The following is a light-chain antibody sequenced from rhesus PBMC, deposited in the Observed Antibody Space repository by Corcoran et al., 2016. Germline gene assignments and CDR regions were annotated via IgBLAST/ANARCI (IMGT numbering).Light chain of an antibody. CDR2: GAS. V-gene: IGKV3-42*02. Sequence: EIVMTQSPATLSLSPGERATLSCRASQSVSSRLAWYQQNPGKVPNLLIYGASSSTTGIPDRVGGSGSGTDFTLTINSLEPEDVGIYYCQQYYSWPLTVGGGTRVELK. CDR1: QSVSSR. CDR3: QQYYSWPLT. J-gene: IGKJ4*01.